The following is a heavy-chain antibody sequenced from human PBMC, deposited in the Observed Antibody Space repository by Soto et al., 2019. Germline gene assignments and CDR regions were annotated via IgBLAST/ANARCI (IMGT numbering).Heavy chain of an antibody. D-gene: IGHD3-22*01. J-gene: IGHJ4*02. CDR2: IYKSGST. CDR1: GGSISSGGYY. V-gene: IGHV4-31*03. Sequence: SETLSLTCTVSGGSISSGGYYWSWIRQHPGKGLEWIGYIYKSGSTYNNPSLKSRVTISGDTSKNQFSLKLSSVTAADTAVYYCGRGMYYYDSTGYEVFDYWGQGSLVTVSS. CDR3: GRGMYYYDSTGYEVFDY.